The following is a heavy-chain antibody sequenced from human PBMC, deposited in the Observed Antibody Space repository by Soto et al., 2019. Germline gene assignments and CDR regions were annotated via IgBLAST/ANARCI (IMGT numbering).Heavy chain of an antibody. V-gene: IGHV3-21*01. Sequence: PGGSLRLSCAASGFTFSSYSMNWVRQAPGKGLEWVSSISSSSSYIYYADSVKGRFTISRDNAKNSLYLQMNSLRAEDTAVYYCARILITMVRGVIIRRDAFDIWGQGTMVTVSS. CDR1: GFTFSSYS. CDR2: ISSSSSYI. J-gene: IGHJ3*02. CDR3: ARILITMVRGVIIRRDAFDI. D-gene: IGHD3-10*01.